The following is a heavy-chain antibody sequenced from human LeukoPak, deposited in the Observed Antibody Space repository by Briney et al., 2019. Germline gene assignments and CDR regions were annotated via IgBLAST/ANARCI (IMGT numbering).Heavy chain of an antibody. D-gene: IGHD5-24*01. CDR3: ARDADLGATISGAFDI. Sequence: GGSLRLSCAASGFTFSRYWMTWVRQAPGKGPEWVASIKQDGSEKYYVDSVKGRFTVSRDNAKNSVYVQMNRLRVEDTAIYYCARDADLGATISGAFDIWGQGRKVTVSS. V-gene: IGHV3-7*01. J-gene: IGHJ3*02. CDR1: GFTFSRYW. CDR2: IKQDGSEK.